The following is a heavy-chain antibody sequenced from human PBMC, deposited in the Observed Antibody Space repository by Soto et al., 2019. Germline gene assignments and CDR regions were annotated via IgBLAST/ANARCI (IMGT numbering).Heavy chain of an antibody. CDR3: ARLTYYDFWSGSHSWFDP. V-gene: IGHV5-51*01. J-gene: IGHJ5*02. CDR1: GYSFTSYW. D-gene: IGHD3-3*01. CDR2: IYPGDSDT. Sequence: GESLKISCKGSGYSFTSYWIGWVRQMPGKGLEWMGIIYPGDSDTRYSPSFQGQVTISADKSISTAYLQWSSLKASDTAMYYCARLTYYDFWSGSHSWFDPWGQGTLVPVSS.